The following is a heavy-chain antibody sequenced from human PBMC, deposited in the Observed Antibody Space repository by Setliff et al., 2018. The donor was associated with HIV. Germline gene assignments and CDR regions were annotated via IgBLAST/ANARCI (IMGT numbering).Heavy chain of an antibody. Sequence: PSATLPLPCSVSGGSLSGYYWSWIRQPPGKGLEWMGYISYSGNTNYNPSLKSRGTISVDRSKNQFSLKLSSVTAADTAVYYCARDSDVDSSVSDVWGKGTTVTVSS. CDR2: ISYSGNT. J-gene: IGHJ6*04. CDR1: GGSLSGYY. V-gene: IGHV4-59*12. D-gene: IGHD6-19*01. CDR3: ARDSDVDSSVSDV.